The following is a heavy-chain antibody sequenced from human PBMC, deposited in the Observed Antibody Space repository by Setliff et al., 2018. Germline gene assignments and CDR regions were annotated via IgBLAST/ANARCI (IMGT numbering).Heavy chain of an antibody. Sequence: PSEPLSLPCTVSGGSLRDSAIFWGWIRQPPGKGLEWIGSTYYNGDTYYNPSLKSRVTMSVDTSRNQFSLKLSSVTAADTALYYCARHVGIRGRGYNYYYYYMDVWGKGTTVTVSS. CDR1: GGSLRDSAIF. J-gene: IGHJ6*03. CDR2: TYYNGDT. CDR3: ARHVGIRGRGYNYYYYYMDV. V-gene: IGHV4-39*01. D-gene: IGHD3-10*01.